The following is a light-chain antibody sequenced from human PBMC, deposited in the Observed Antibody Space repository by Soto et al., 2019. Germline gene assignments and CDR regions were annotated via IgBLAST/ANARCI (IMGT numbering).Light chain of an antibody. CDR2: SAS. V-gene: IGKV3-20*01. Sequence: EIVLTQSAGTLSLSPGERATRSCRASRSISSSELAWYQQKPDQAPRLLVYSASSRATGIPDRFSSSGSGTDFTLTISRLEPEDFAVYYCQHYGSSSPLPFGGGTKVEI. CDR3: QHYGSSSPLP. CDR1: RSISSSE. J-gene: IGKJ4*01.